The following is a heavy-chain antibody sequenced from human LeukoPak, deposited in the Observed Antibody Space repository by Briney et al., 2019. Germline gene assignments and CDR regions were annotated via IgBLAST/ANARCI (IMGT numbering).Heavy chain of an antibody. CDR3: ARLLELEWGSRTYPTGAFDY. V-gene: IGHV1-2*02. CDR2: INPNTDGT. J-gene: IGHJ4*02. CDR1: GYTFAGYY. Sequence: ASVMVSCKASGYTFAGYYIHWVRQAPGQGLEWMGWINPNTDGTNYAQKFQGRITMTRDTSINTAYMELTRLRSDDTAVYYCARLLELEWGSRTYPTGAFDYWGQGTLVGVSS. D-gene: IGHD3-3*01.